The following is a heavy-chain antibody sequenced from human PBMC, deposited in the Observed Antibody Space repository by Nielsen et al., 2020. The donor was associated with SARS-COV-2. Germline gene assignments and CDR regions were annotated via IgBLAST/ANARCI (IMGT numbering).Heavy chain of an antibody. D-gene: IGHD5-18*01. CDR3: ARSIRGYSYGDDY. Sequence: GESLKISCVASGFTVSNNYINWVRQAPGKGLEWVSVIYSSGNTYYADSVKGRFTISRDNSKNTVYLQMNSLRAEDTAVYYCARSIRGYSYGDDYWGQGTLVTVSS. CDR1: GFTVSNNY. J-gene: IGHJ4*02. CDR2: IYSSGNT. V-gene: IGHV3-66*01.